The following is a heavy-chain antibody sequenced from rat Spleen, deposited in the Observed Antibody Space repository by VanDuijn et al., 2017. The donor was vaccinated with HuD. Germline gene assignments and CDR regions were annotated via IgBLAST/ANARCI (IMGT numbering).Heavy chain of an antibody. J-gene: IGHJ4*01. CDR3: ARAGYYSSYLGVMDA. Sequence: EVKLVESGGGLVQPGRSLKLSCAASGFNFNDYWMGWVRQAPGKGLEWIGVLNKESTTINYTPSLKDKFIISRDNAQNTLYQQMSKLGSEDTAIYYCARAGYYSSYLGVMDAWGQGASVTVSS. V-gene: IGHV4-2*01. D-gene: IGHD1-2*01. CDR2: LNKESTTI. CDR1: GFNFNDYW.